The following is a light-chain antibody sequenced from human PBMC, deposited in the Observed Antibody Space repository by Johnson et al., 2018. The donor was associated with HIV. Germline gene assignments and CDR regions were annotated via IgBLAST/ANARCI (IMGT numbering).Light chain of an antibody. CDR3: GTWDSNLSGCLYV. CDR1: SSTVGSSF. J-gene: IGLJ1*01. V-gene: IGLV1-51*02. Sequence: QSILTQPPSVSAAPGQTVTISCSGSSSTVGSSFVSWYRQVPGTAPKLLIYENNTRPSGIPDRYSGSKSATSATLGITGLQTGDEADYYCGTWDSNLSGCLYVFGSGTRVTVL. CDR2: ENN.